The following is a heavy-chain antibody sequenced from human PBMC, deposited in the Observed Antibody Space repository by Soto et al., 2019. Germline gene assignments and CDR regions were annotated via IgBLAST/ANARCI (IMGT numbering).Heavy chain of an antibody. CDR3: ARGNHRWLQLWYFDL. CDR1: GGTFSSYT. V-gene: IGHV1-69*12. D-gene: IGHD5-12*01. Sequence: QVQLVQSGAEVKKPGSSVTVSCKASGGTFSSYTISWVRQAPGPGLAWMGGIIPIFGTANYAQKFQGRVTIPADESTSTAYMELSSLRSEDTAVYYCARGNHRWLQLWYFDLWGRGTLVTVSS. CDR2: IIPIFGTA. J-gene: IGHJ2*01.